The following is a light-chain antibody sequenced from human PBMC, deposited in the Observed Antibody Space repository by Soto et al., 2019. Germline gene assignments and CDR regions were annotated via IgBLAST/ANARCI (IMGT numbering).Light chain of an antibody. J-gene: IGKJ2*01. Sequence: EIVMTQSPATLSVSPGERATLFCRASQSVRSNLAWYQQKPGQAPRLLIYSASTRATTIPTRFSGSGSGTEFTLTISRLQSEDFAIYFCQQYNNWPPYTFGQGTKLEIK. CDR1: QSVRSN. V-gene: IGKV3-15*01. CDR2: SAS. CDR3: QQYNNWPPYT.